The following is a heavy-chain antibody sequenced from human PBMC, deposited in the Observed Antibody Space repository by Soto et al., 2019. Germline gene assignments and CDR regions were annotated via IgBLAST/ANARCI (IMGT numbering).Heavy chain of an antibody. D-gene: IGHD2-2*01. Sequence: KASETLSLTCTVSGGSISSSSQYWGWIRQAPGKGLEWIGGIYSSGSTYYNPSLDSRAAFSVDTSNNQVSLKLSSVTAADTAIYYVSRHLRNPYPGVQETLGTAPQ. J-gene: IGHJ4*02. CDR1: GGSISSSSQY. V-gene: IGHV4-39*01. CDR2: IYSSGST. CDR3: SRHLRNPYP.